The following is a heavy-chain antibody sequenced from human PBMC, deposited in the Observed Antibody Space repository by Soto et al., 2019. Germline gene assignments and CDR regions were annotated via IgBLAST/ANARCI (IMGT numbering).Heavy chain of an antibody. Sequence: LSLTCTVSGGSISSYYWSWIRQPPGKGLEWIGYIYYSGSTNYNPSLKSRVTISVDTSKNQFSLKLSSVTAADTAVYYCARGGMPIYDILTGYYRNNWFDPWGQGTLVTVSS. CDR2: IYYSGST. D-gene: IGHD3-9*01. V-gene: IGHV4-59*01. J-gene: IGHJ5*02. CDR1: GGSISSYY. CDR3: ARGGMPIYDILTGYYRNNWFDP.